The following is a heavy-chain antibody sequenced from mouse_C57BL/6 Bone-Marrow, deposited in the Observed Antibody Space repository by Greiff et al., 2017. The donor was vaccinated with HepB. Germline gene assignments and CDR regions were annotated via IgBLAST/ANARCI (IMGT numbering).Heavy chain of an antibody. Sequence: EVKLMESGGDLVKPGGSLKLSCAASGFTFSSYGMSWVRQTPDKRLEWVATISSGGSYTYYPDSVKGRFTISRDNAKNTLYLQMSSLKSEDTAMYYCARQEEAWVAYWGQGTLVTVSA. CDR1: GFTFSSYG. V-gene: IGHV5-6*01. CDR2: ISSGGSYT. CDR3: ARQEEAWVAY. J-gene: IGHJ3*01.